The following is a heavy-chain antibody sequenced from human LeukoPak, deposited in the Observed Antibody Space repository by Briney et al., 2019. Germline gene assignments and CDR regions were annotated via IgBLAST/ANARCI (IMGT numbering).Heavy chain of an antibody. J-gene: IGHJ4*02. Sequence: GSLRLSCSASGCTFSSSAMSCLRQAPGKRREWLSSIRGSGGSTYYADSVKGRLTISRDNSKNTLYLQMNSLRAEDTAVYYCAKVSYRFFDYWGQGTLVTVSS. CDR2: IRGSGGST. V-gene: IGHV3-23*01. CDR3: AKVSYRFFDY. D-gene: IGHD2-21*01. CDR1: GCTFSSSA.